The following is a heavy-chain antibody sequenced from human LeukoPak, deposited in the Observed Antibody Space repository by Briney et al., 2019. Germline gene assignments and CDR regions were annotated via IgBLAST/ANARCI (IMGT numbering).Heavy chain of an antibody. CDR1: GFTFSSYW. CDR3: ARSLPGWRTGMDY. V-gene: IGHV3-48*04. Sequence: GGSLRLSCAASGFTFSSYWMNWVRQAPGKGLEWVSYISSSGDSIYYADSVKGRFTMSRDNAKNSMYLQMNSLRAEDTGVYYCARSLPGWRTGMDYWGQGTLVTVSS. J-gene: IGHJ4*02. CDR2: ISSSGDSI. D-gene: IGHD2-8*02.